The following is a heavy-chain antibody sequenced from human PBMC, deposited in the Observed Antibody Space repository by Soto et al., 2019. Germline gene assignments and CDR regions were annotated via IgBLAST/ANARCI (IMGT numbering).Heavy chain of an antibody. CDR3: ARDLWGYCGTDCYPLDV. CDR2: MYNTGST. V-gene: IGHV4-59*01. Sequence: LSLTCTVSGGSISGYYWRWIRQPPGKGLEWIGYMYNTGSTVYNPSFKSRVTISVDTSKNQFSLKLNSVTAADTAVYYCARDLWGYCGTDCYPLDVWGQGTTVTVSS. CDR1: GGSISGYY. D-gene: IGHD2-21*02. J-gene: IGHJ6*02.